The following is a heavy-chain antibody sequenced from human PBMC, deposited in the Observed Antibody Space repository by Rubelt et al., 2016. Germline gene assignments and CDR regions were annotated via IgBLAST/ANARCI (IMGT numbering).Heavy chain of an antibody. V-gene: IGHV4-34*01. CDR2: INHSGST. Sequence: QVQLQQWGAGLLKPSETLSLTCAVYGGSFSGYYWNWIRQPPGKGLAWMGEINHSGSTNYTTSLKRRDTIPVDTSDNQFYLNRRSVTAADMALYYCARLEDYYDGSGPFDYWGQGTPVTVSS. D-gene: IGHD3-22*01. CDR1: GGSFSGYY. CDR3: ARLEDYYDGSGPFDY. J-gene: IGHJ4*02.